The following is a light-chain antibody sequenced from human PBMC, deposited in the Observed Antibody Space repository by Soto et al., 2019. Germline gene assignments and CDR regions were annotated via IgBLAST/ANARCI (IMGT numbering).Light chain of an antibody. CDR1: QTVRNNY. CDR2: DAS. CDR3: QQYGSSPPIT. J-gene: IGKJ5*01. Sequence: VSTQSPGTMSLSPGKRATLSCWASQTVRNNYLAWYQQKPGQAPRLLIXDASSRATGIPDRFSGVGSGTDFTLTISRLEPQDFAVYYCQQYGSSPPITFCQGTRLEIK. V-gene: IGKV3-20*01.